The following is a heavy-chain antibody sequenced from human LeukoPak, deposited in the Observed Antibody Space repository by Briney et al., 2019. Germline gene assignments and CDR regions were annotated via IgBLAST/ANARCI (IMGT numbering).Heavy chain of an antibody. CDR3: ARGGMYYDFWSGYHSFDP. J-gene: IGHJ5*02. V-gene: IGHV1-18*04. Sequence: GASVKVSCKASGYTFTGYYMHWVRQAPGQGLEWMGWISAYNGNTNYAQKLQGRVTMTTDTSTSTAYMELSRLRSDDTAVYYCARGGMYYDFWSGYHSFDPWGQGTLVTVSS. CDR1: GYTFTGYY. CDR2: ISAYNGNT. D-gene: IGHD3-3*01.